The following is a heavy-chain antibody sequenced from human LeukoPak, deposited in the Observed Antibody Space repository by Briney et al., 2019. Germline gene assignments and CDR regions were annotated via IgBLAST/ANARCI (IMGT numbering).Heavy chain of an antibody. CDR1: GFTFSSYG. J-gene: IGHJ3*02. Sequence: GRSLRLSCAASGFTFSSYGMRWVRQAPGKGLEWVAVIWYDGSNKYYADSVKGRVTISRDNSKNTLYLQMNSLRAEDTAVYYCARARWIVVTQGAFDIWGQGTMVTVSS. V-gene: IGHV3-33*01. CDR2: IWYDGSNK. D-gene: IGHD3-22*01. CDR3: ARARWIVVTQGAFDI.